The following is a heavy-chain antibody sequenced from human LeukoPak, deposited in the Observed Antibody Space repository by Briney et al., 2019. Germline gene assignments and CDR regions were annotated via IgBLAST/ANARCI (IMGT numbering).Heavy chain of an antibody. CDR1: GYTFTSYG. V-gene: IGHV1-69*05. Sequence: SVKVSCKASGYTFTSYGISWVRQAPGQGLEWMGGIIPIFGTANYAQKFQGRVTITTDESTSTAYMELSSLRSEDTAVYYCATYSSSWSYDFDYWGQGTLVTVSS. J-gene: IGHJ4*02. CDR2: IIPIFGTA. D-gene: IGHD6-13*01. CDR3: ATYSSSWSYDFDY.